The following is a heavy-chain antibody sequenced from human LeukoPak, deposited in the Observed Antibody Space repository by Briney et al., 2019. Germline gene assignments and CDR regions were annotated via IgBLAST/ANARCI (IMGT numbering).Heavy chain of an antibody. Sequence: GGSLRLSCAASGFTFSSYAMSWVRQAPGKGLEWVSAISGCGGSTYYADSVKGRFTISRDNSKNTLYLQMNSLRAEDTAVYYCANVRDYVYLFDYWGQGTLVTVSS. D-gene: IGHD4-17*01. V-gene: IGHV3-23*01. CDR2: ISGCGGST. J-gene: IGHJ4*02. CDR3: ANVRDYVYLFDY. CDR1: GFTFSSYA.